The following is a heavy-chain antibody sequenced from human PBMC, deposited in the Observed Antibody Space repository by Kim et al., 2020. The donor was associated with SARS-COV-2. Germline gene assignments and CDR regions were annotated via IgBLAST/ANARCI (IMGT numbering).Heavy chain of an antibody. CDR3: TTVMADTAMVFYYYYGMDV. V-gene: IGHV3-15*01. J-gene: IGHJ6*02. D-gene: IGHD5-18*01. Sequence: GRFTISRDDSKNTLYLQMNSLKTEDTAVYYCTTVMADTAMVFYYYYGMDVWGQGTTVTVSS.